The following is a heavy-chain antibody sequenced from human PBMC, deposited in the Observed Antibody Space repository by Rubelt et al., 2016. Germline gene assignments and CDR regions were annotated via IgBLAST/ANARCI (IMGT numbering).Heavy chain of an antibody. V-gene: IGHV3-30*04. Sequence: PCKGLEWVAGMSYDGSNKYYADSVKGRFTISRDNSKNTLYLQMNSLRAEDTAVYYCARGKHVYSSPGYWGQGTLVTVSS. D-gene: IGHD6-13*01. CDR3: ARGKHVYSSPGY. J-gene: IGHJ4*02. CDR2: MSYDGSNK.